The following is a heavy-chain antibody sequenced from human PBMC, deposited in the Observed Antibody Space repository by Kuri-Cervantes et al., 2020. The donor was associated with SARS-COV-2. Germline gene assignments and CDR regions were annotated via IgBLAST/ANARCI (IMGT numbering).Heavy chain of an antibody. V-gene: IGHV3-30*03. Sequence: LSLTCAASGVTFSSYSMNWVRQAPGKGLEWVAVISYDGSNKYYADSVKGRFTISRDNSKNTLYLQMNSPRAEDTAVYYCARDWVAAAGQAEYFQHWGQGTRVIVSS. CDR1: GVTFSSYS. J-gene: IGHJ1*01. CDR2: ISYDGSNK. D-gene: IGHD6-13*01. CDR3: ARDWVAAAGQAEYFQH.